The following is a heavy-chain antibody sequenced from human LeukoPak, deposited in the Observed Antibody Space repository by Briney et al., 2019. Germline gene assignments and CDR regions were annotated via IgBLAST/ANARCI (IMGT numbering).Heavy chain of an antibody. CDR1: GGSISSYY. J-gene: IGHJ5*02. V-gene: IGHV4-59*01. Sequence: SETLSLTCTVSGGSISSYYWSWIRQPPGKGLEWIGYIYHSGSTNYNPSLKSRVTISVDTSKNQFSLKLSSVTAADTAVYYCARGGPPITIFGVVISWFDPWGQGTLVTVSS. D-gene: IGHD3-3*01. CDR3: ARGGPPITIFGVVISWFDP. CDR2: IYHSGST.